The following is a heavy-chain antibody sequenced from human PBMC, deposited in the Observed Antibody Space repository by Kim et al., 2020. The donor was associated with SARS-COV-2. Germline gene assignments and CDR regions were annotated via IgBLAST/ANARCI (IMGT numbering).Heavy chain of an antibody. V-gene: IGHV1-18*04. CDR3: ARDASKYCSRTSCYSGYYYYGMDV. J-gene: IGHJ6*02. Sequence: ASVKVSCKASGYTFTDYGISWVRQAPGQGLEWMGWISVYNGDIKYAQKFQCRVTVTTETSTSTAYMEVRSLRSDDTAVYYCARDASKYCSRTSCYSGYYYYGMDVWGQGTTVTVSS. D-gene: IGHD2-2*02. CDR1: GYTFTDYG. CDR2: ISVYNGDI.